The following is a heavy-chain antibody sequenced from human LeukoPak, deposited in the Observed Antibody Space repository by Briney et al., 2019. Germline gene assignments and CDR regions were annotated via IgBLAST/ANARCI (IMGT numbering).Heavy chain of an antibody. J-gene: IGHJ5*02. V-gene: IGHV3-74*01. D-gene: IGHD3-10*01. Sequence: PGGSLRLSCAASGFTSSSYWMHWVRQAPGKGLVWVSRINSDGSSINYADSVKGRFTISRDNAKNTLYLQMNRLRAEDAAVYNCARGRGPYGWFDPWGQGTLVTVSS. CDR2: INSDGSSI. CDR1: GFTSSSYW. CDR3: ARGRGPYGWFDP.